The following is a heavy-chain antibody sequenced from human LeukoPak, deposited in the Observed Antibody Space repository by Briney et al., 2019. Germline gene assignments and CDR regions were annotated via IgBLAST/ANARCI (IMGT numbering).Heavy chain of an antibody. CDR1: GFTFLIYS. CDR2: IGSTSISYI. V-gene: IGHV3-21*04. D-gene: IGHD4-17*01. Sequence: GGSLRLSCAASGFTFLIYSMNCVPQAPGKGLEWVSSIGSTSISYIYYADSVKGRFTISRYNAKNSLYLQMNRLRAEDTAVYYCAKDYGWAGYGDYFDYWGQGTLVTVSS. CDR3: AKDYGWAGYGDYFDY. J-gene: IGHJ4*02.